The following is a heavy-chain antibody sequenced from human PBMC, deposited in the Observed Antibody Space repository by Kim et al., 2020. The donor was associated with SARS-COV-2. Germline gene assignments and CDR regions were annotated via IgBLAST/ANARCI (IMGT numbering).Heavy chain of an antibody. CDR1: GGTFSSYA. CDR2: IIPIFGTA. CDR3: ARGNGGDYQLPRKDYYYGMDV. Sequence: SVKVSCKASGGTFSSYAISWVRQAPGQGLEWMGGIIPIFGTANYAQKLQGRVTITADESTSTAYMELSSLRSEDTAVYYCARGNGGDYQLPRKDYYYGMDVWGQGTTVTVSS. J-gene: IGHJ6*02. D-gene: IGHD2-2*01. V-gene: IGHV1-69*13.